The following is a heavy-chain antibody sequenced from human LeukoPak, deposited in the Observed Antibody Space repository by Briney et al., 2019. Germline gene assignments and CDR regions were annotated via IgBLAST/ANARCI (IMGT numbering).Heavy chain of an antibody. V-gene: IGHV4-59*01. J-gene: IGHJ6*03. CDR2: IYYSGGT. CDR3: AGRAAAVGTYYMDV. D-gene: IGHD6-13*01. CDR1: GGAISDYY. Sequence: SETLSLTCTVSGGAISDYYWTWIRQPPGKGLEWIGYIYYSGGTNYNPSVKSRVTISVDTSKNQFSLKLSSVTAADTAVYYCAGRAAAVGTYYMDVWGKGTTVTVSS.